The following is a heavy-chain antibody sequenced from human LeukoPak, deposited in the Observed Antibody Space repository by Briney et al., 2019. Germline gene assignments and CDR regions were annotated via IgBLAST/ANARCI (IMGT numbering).Heavy chain of an antibody. J-gene: IGHJ4*02. Sequence: PGGSLRLSCAASGFTLSSYSMNWVRQAPGKGLEWVSSISSSSSYIYYADSVKGRFTISRDNAKNSLYLQMNSLRAEDTAVYYCAASGIAVAGTHYWGQGTLVTVSS. CDR1: GFTLSSYS. D-gene: IGHD6-19*01. CDR3: AASGIAVAGTHY. CDR2: ISSSSSYI. V-gene: IGHV3-21*01.